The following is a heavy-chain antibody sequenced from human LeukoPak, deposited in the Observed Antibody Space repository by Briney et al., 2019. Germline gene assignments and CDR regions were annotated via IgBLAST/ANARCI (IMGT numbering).Heavy chain of an antibody. V-gene: IGHV1-2*02. Sequence: ASVKVSCKASGYTFTGYYMHWVRQAPGQGLEWMGWINPNSGGTNYAQKFQGRVTMTRDTSISTAYMELSRLRSDDTAVYYCARLFQRWLQLALGVAFDYWGQGTLVTVSS. J-gene: IGHJ4*02. CDR3: ARLFQRWLQLALGVAFDY. CDR2: INPNSGGT. D-gene: IGHD5-12*01. CDR1: GYTFTGYY.